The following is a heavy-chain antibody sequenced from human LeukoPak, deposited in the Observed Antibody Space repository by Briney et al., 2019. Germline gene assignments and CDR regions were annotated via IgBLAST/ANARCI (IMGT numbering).Heavy chain of an antibody. J-gene: IGHJ4*02. CDR3: ARGEAIVGSY. CDR1: GYTFTTYD. V-gene: IGHV1-8*01. Sequence: ASVKVSCKASGYTFTTYDINWVRQAPGLGLEWLGWLSPTSGNTGYAQKFQGRVTMTRDTSTSTVYMELSSLTSDDTAVYYCARGEAIVGSYWGQGTLVTVSS. CDR2: LSPTSGNT. D-gene: IGHD1-26*01.